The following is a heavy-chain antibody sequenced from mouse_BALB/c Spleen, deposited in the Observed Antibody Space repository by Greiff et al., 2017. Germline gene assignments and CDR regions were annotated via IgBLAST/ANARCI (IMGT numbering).Heavy chain of an antibody. CDR2: IDPANGNT. J-gene: IGHJ1*01. CDR1: GFNIKDTY. V-gene: IGHV14-3*02. Sequence: VQLQQSGAELVKPGASVKLSCTASGFNIKDTYMHWVKQRPEQGLEWIGRIDPANGNTKYDPKFQGKATITADTSSNTAYLQLSSLTSEDTAVYYCARPYGSSYWYFDVWGAGTTVTVSS. D-gene: IGHD1-1*01. CDR3: ARPYGSSYWYFDV.